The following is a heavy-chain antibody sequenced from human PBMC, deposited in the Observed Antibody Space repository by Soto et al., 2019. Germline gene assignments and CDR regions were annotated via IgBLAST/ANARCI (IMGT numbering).Heavy chain of an antibody. V-gene: IGHV5-51*01. CDR3: ARQIAAADDYYYYYYGMDV. Sequence: GESLKISCKGSGYSFTSYWIGWVRQMPGKGLEWMGIIYPGDSDTRYSPSFQGQVTISADKSISTAYLQWSSLKASDTAMYYCARQIAAADDYYYYYYGMDVWGQGTTVTVSS. CDR2: IYPGDSDT. J-gene: IGHJ6*02. CDR1: GYSFTSYW. D-gene: IGHD6-13*01.